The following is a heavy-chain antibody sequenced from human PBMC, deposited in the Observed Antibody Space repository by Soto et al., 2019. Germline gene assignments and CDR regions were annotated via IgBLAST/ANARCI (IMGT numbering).Heavy chain of an antibody. D-gene: IGHD2-2*01. CDR1: GGSISSGGYC. V-gene: IGHV4-31*03. Sequence: PSETLSLTCTVSGGSISSGGYCWSWIRQHPGKGLAWIGYIYYSGSTYHNPSLKSRVTISVDTSKNQFSLNLSSVTAADTAVYYCARDWGDCSSTSCPNWFDPWGQGTLVTLSS. CDR3: ARDWGDCSSTSCPNWFDP. CDR2: IYYSGST. J-gene: IGHJ5*02.